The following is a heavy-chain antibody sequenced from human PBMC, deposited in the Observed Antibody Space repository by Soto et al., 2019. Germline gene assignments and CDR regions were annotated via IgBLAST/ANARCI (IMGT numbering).Heavy chain of an antibody. J-gene: IGHJ5*02. CDR2: MYSGGNT. CDR1: GGSFSSSTYY. V-gene: IGHV4-39*01. CDR3: ARQPYDSTGYYYGA. Sequence: QLQLQESGPGLVKPSETLSLTCTVSGGSFSSSTYYWGWIRQPPGKGLEWIGRMYSGGNTYYNPTLKSRVTVSVDTSKNHCALKLTSVTAADTAMYYCARQPYDSTGYYYGAWGQGTLVTVSS. D-gene: IGHD3-22*01.